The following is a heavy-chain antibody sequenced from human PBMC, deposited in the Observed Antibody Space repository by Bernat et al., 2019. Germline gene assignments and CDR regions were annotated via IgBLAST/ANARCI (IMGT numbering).Heavy chain of an antibody. CDR1: GFTFSSYW. CDR3: ARSDFSSSWTNYYYYGMDV. V-gene: IGHV3-74*01. J-gene: IGHJ6*02. Sequence: EVQLVESGGGLVQPGGSLRLSCAASGFTFSSYWMHWVRQAPGKGLVGVSRINSDGSSTSYAESGKGRFTISRDNAKNTLCLQMNSLRAEDTAVYYCARSDFSSSWTNYYYYGMDVWGQGTTVTVSS. CDR2: INSDGSST. D-gene: IGHD6-13*01.